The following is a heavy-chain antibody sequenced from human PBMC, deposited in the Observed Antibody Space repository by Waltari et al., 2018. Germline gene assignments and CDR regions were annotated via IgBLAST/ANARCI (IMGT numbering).Heavy chain of an antibody. D-gene: IGHD1-26*01. J-gene: IGHJ4*02. CDR1: GAPTSSYH. CDR3: ARSVGALAD. CDR2: IYYSGST. Sequence: QVQLQESAPGLVKPSETLPLTCTVPGAPTSSYHWSWIRQPPGKGLEWIGYIYYSGSTNYNPSLKSRVTISVDTSKNQFSLKLSSVTAADTAVYYCARSVGALADWGQGTLVTVSS. V-gene: IGHV4-59*01.